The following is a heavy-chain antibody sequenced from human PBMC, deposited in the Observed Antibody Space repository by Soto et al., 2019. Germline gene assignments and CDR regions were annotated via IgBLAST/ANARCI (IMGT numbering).Heavy chain of an antibody. CDR1: GGSISNYY. V-gene: IGHV4-4*07. CDR2: IYSSGST. CDR3: AREGLTTGSGVDV. Sequence: QVQLQESGPGLVKPSETLSLTCSVSGGSISNYYWSWIRQPAGERLEWIGRIYSSGSTNQNPSLKSPLSMSVDPSRNQFSMRLYFVTAADTAVYYCAREGLTTGSGVDVWGQGTTVTVSS. J-gene: IGHJ6*02. D-gene: IGHD4-4*01.